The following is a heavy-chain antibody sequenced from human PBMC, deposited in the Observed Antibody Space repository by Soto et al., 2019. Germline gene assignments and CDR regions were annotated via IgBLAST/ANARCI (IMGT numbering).Heavy chain of an antibody. Sequence: ASVKVSCKASGYIFTSSGISWVRQAPGQGLEWMGWSSAHNGDTKYAQMFQGRVTMTTDTSTSTAYMELRSLRSDDTALYYCARDKIYIILPAYPLNYPFNIGGKRKRVTVS. D-gene: IGHD3-9*01. CDR2: SSAHNGDT. CDR3: ARDKIYIILPAYPLNYPFNI. V-gene: IGHV1-18*01. CDR1: GYIFTSSG. J-gene: IGHJ3*02.